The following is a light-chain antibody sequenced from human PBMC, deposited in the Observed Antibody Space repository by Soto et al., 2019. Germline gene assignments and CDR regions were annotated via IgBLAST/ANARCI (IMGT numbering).Light chain of an antibody. Sequence: DIQMTQSPSTLSASVGDRVTITCRASQSISSWLAWYQQKPGKAPKLLIYKASSLESGVPSRFSGSGPGTEFTLTISSLQPDDFATYYCQQYNSWWTFGQGTKVEIK. V-gene: IGKV1-5*03. J-gene: IGKJ1*01. CDR3: QQYNSWWT. CDR2: KAS. CDR1: QSISSW.